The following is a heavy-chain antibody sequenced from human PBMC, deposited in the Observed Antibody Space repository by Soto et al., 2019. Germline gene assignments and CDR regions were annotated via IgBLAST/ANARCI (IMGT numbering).Heavy chain of an antibody. CDR2: INPNTGVT. J-gene: IGHJ6*03. Sequence: QVQLGQSGAEVKKHGASVTVSCRASGDNLNGYYMHRVRKAPGQGLEWMGWINPNTGVTKYAQKFHGWVTITRDTSISTVYMQLSRLRSDDTAVYYCARERGGATATLDYYYFYMDVWGTGTTVTVSS. CDR1: GDNLNGYY. CDR3: ARERGGATATLDYYYFYMDV. V-gene: IGHV1-2*04. D-gene: IGHD5-12*01.